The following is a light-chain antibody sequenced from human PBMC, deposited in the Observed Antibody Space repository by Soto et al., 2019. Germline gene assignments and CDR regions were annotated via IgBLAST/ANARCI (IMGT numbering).Light chain of an antibody. V-gene: IGLV2-8*01. CDR3: TSYTGDDFTFV. Sequence: QSVLTQPPSASGSLGQSVTISCTGTSSDIGTYDYVSWYQQHPGRAPKLIIFEVSKRPLGVPDRFSGSKSGNTASPIVSGLQPDDEAEYHCTSYTGDDFTFVFGTGTKVTVL. J-gene: IGLJ1*01. CDR2: EVS. CDR1: SSDIGTYDY.